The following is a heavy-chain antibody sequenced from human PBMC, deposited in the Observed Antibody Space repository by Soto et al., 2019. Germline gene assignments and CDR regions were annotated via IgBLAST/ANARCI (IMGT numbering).Heavy chain of an antibody. J-gene: IGHJ4*02. V-gene: IGHV3-23*01. Sequence: GGSLRLSCAASGFTFSSYWMSWVRQAPGKGLEWVSDIRGGGGSKYCADSVKGRFTISRDNSKNTLYLQMNSLRAEDTAVYYCAKVEGEWELLIFDYWGQGTLVTVS. CDR1: GFTFSSYW. CDR3: AKVEGEWELLIFDY. CDR2: IRGGGGSK. D-gene: IGHD1-26*01.